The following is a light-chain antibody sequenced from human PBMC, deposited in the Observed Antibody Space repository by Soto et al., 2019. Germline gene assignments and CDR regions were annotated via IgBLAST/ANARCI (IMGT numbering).Light chain of an antibody. J-gene: IGKJ2*03. Sequence: VMTQSPATLSVSPGERVTLSCRASESVSINLAWYQQKPGQAPRLLFYGASTRATGIPARFSGSGSGTEFTLTISSLQSEDSAVYHCQQYHNWYSFGQGSKLEIK. CDR3: QQYHNWYS. CDR2: GAS. CDR1: ESVSIN. V-gene: IGKV3-15*01.